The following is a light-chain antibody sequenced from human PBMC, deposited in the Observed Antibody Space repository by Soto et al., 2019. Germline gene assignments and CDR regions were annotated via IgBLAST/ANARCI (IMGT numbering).Light chain of an antibody. CDR3: QQYDDWPET. J-gene: IGKJ1*01. Sequence: EKVMTQSPATLPVSPGERATLSCRASQSVSSNLAWYQQKPGQAPRLLIYDASTRATRIPARFSGSGSGTEFTLTISSLQSEDLAVYYCQQYDDWPETFGQGTKVEIK. V-gene: IGKV3-15*01. CDR1: QSVSSN. CDR2: DAS.